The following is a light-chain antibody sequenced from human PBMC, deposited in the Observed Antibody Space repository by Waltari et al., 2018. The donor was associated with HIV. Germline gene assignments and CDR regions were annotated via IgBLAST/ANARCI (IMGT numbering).Light chain of an antibody. CDR1: ESISNY. J-gene: IGKJ2*01. Sequence: DIQMTQSPSALSASVGERVVITCRASESISNYANWYQQKAGQAPKLLIYGGNKLQSGVPSRFSGSGSGTHFTLTINTLQPGDSATYFCQQSFHSHHTFGQGT. CDR3: QQSFHSHHT. V-gene: IGKV1-39*01. CDR2: GGN.